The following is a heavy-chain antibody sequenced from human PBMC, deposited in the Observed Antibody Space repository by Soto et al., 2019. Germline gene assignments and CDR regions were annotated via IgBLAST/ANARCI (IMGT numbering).Heavy chain of an antibody. J-gene: IGHJ4*02. V-gene: IGHV3-48*02. Sequence: EVQLVESGGGLVQPGGSLRLSCAASGFAFSSYSMNWVRQAPGKGLEWVSYISSSSSTIYYADSVKGRFTISRDNAKNSLYLQMNSLRDEDTAVYYCARSVSVVGATSPFTHFDYWGQGTLVTVSS. CDR1: GFAFSSYS. CDR3: ARSVSVVGATSPFTHFDY. CDR2: ISSSSSTI. D-gene: IGHD1-26*01.